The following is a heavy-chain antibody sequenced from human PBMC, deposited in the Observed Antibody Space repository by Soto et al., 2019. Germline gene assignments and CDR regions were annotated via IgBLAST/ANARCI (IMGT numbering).Heavy chain of an antibody. CDR3: ASGGRSYCSGGSCYDLFHY. D-gene: IGHD2-15*01. Sequence: QVQLQESGPGLVKPSETLSLTCNVSGGSISSYYWSWIRQPPGKGLEWIGYIYYSGSTNYNPSLKSRVTISVDTSKNQFSLKLTSVTAADTAVYYCASGGRSYCSGGSCYDLFHYWGQGTLVSVSS. CDR1: GGSISSYY. V-gene: IGHV4-59*01. CDR2: IYYSGST. J-gene: IGHJ4*02.